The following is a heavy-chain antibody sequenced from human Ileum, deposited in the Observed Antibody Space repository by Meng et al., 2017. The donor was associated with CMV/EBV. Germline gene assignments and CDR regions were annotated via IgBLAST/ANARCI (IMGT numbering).Heavy chain of an antibody. Sequence: GESLKISCVASGFTFNNYWMHWVRQGPGKGLGWVSRISGDGNAINYADSVKGRFSISRDNDKKPLFLQMKSLRAEDTAVYYCASIRVVTGGDYWGQGTLVTVSS. V-gene: IGHV3-74*01. CDR2: ISGDGNAI. CDR1: GFTFNNYW. D-gene: IGHD2-15*01. CDR3: ASIRVVTGGDY. J-gene: IGHJ4*01.